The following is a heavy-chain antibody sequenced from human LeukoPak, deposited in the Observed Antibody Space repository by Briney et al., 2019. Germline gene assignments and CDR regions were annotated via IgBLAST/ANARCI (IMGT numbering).Heavy chain of an antibody. V-gene: IGHV1-69*13. J-gene: IGHJ6*02. CDR2: IIPIFDTA. D-gene: IGHD1-26*01. CDR1: GGTFSSYA. CDR3: ARISLGAIWGYYYGMDV. Sequence: ASVKVSCKASGGTFSSYAISWVRQAPGQGLEWMGGIIPIFDTADYAQKFQGRVTITADESTSTAYMELSSLRSEDTAVFYCARISLGAIWGYYYGMDVWGQGTTVTVSS.